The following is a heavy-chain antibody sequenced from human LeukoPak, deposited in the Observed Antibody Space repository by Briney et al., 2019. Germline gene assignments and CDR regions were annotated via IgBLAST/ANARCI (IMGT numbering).Heavy chain of an antibody. CDR3: AKVGHTTGTGHYFDY. CDR2: ISGSGGST. V-gene: IGHV3-23*01. D-gene: IGHD1-1*01. CDR1: GFTFSSYA. Sequence: GGSLRLSCAASGFTFSSYAMSWVRQAPGKGLEWVSAISGSGGSTYYADSVKGRFTISRDNSKNTLYLRMNSLRAEDTAVYYCAKVGHTTGTGHYFDYWGQGTLVTVSS. J-gene: IGHJ4*02.